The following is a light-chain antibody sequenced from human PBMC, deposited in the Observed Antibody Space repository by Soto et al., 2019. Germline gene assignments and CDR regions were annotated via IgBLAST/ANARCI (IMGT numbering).Light chain of an antibody. J-gene: IGKJ1*01. CDR3: QHYNDWPPTWT. CDR2: GAS. CDR1: QSVSSK. V-gene: IGKV3-15*01. Sequence: EIVMTQSPATLSVSPGERATLSCRASQSVSSKLAWYQQKPGQAPRVLIYGASTMATGIPARFSGSGSGTEFTLTISSLQSEGFAVYYCQHYNDWPPTWTFGQGTRVEIK.